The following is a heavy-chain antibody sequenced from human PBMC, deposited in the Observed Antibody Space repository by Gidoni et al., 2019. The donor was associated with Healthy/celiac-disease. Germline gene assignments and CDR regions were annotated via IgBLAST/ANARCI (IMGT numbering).Heavy chain of an antibody. CDR2: ISGSGGST. J-gene: IGHJ4*02. CDR3: AKDLLGRDGYNLNTSL. V-gene: IGHV3-23*01. D-gene: IGHD5-12*01. Sequence: EVQLLESGGGLVQPGGSLRLSCAASGFTFSSYAMSWVRQAPGKGLEWVSAISGSGGSTYYADSVKGRLTISRDNSKNTLYLQMNSLRAEDTAVYYCAKDLLGRDGYNLNTSLWGQGTLVTVSS. CDR1: GFTFSSYA.